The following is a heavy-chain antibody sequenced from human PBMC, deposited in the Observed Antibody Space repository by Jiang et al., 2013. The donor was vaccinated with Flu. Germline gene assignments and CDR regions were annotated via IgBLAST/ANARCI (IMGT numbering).Heavy chain of an antibody. D-gene: IGHD3-3*01. CDR1: SFTSYW. Sequence: SFTSYWIAWVRQMPGKGLEWMGIIYPGDSDIRYSPALEGQVTISADKSISTAYLQWSSLKASDTAMYFCARQSGIFGVVPDYWGQGTTVTVSS. CDR3: ARQSGIFGVVPDY. J-gene: IGHJ4*03. CDR2: IYPGDSDI. V-gene: IGHV5-51*01.